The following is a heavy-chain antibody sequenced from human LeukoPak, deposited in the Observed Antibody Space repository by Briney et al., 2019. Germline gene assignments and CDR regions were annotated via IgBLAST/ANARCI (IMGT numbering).Heavy chain of an antibody. CDR2: ISYDGSNK. CDR3: ARDGPLRYCSSTSCPLYYYMDV. CDR1: GFTFSSYA. D-gene: IGHD2-2*01. J-gene: IGHJ6*03. Sequence: GGSLRLSCAASGFTFSSYAMHWVRQAPGKGLEWVAVISYDGSNKYYADSVKVRFTISRDNSKNTLYLQMNSLRAEDTAVYYCARDGPLRYCSSTSCPLYYYMDVWGKGTTVTVSS. V-gene: IGHV3-30*01.